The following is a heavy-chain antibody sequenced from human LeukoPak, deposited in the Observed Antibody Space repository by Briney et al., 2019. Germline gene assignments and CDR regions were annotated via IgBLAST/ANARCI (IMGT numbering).Heavy chain of an antibody. V-gene: IGHV3-23*01. CDR2: ISGSGGST. CDR1: GFTFSSYA. CDR3: AKEEYSSSYDY. J-gene: IGHJ4*02. D-gene: IGHD6-6*01. Sequence: GGSLRLSCAASGFTFSSYAMSWVRQAPGKGLEWVSGISGSGGSTKYADSVKGRFTIPRDNSKNTLYLQMNSLRAEDTVVYYCAKEEYSSSYDYWGQGTLVTVSS.